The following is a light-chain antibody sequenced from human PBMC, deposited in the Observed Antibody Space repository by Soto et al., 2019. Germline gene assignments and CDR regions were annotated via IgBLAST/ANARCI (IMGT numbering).Light chain of an antibody. J-gene: IGKJ1*01. CDR2: DAS. CDR1: QSVTTL. CDR3: QQRSNWPRT. Sequence: EIVLTQSPATLSLSPGERATLSCRASQSVTTLLAWYQQKPGQAPRLLIQDASNRATGVPPRFSGSGSGTDFTLTISSLEPQDSGVYYCQQRSNWPRTFGQGTKLEIK. V-gene: IGKV3-11*01.